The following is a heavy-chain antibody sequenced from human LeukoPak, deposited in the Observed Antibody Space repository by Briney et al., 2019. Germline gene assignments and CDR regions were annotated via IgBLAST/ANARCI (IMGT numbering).Heavy chain of an antibody. Sequence: PGGSLRLSCAASGFTFSGSAMHWVPQASGKGLEWVVRIRSKANSYATAYAASVKGRFTISRDDSKNTAYLQMNSLKTEDTAVYYCTDTYCGGDCYSDYWGQGTLVTVSS. V-gene: IGHV3-73*01. CDR3: TDTYCGGDCYSDY. CDR1: GFTFSGSA. D-gene: IGHD2-21*02. CDR2: IRSKANSYAT. J-gene: IGHJ4*02.